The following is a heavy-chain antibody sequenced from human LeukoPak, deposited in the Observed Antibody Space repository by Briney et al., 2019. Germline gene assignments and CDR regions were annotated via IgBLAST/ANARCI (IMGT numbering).Heavy chain of an antibody. CDR3: ARIRYDSRSFDY. CDR1: GFSLSTSGMC. CDR2: IDWDDDK. Sequence: SGPTLVSPTQTLTLTCTFSGFSLSTSGMCVSWIRQPPGKALEWLARIDWDDDKYYSASLKTRLTISKDTSKNQVVLTMTNMDPVDTATYYCARIRYDSRSFDYWGQGTLVTVSS. D-gene: IGHD3-22*01. J-gene: IGHJ4*02. V-gene: IGHV2-70*11.